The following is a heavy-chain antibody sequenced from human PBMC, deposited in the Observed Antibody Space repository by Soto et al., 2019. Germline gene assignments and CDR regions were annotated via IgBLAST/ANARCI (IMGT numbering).Heavy chain of an antibody. CDR3: ARDLYGSGSSDY. CDR2: VYDSGST. J-gene: IGHJ4*02. Sequence: PSETLSLTCSVSGGSISNYYWSWIRQPPGKGLEWIGNVYDSGSTNCNPSLKSRVTLSVGTSKNQFSLMLSSVTAADTAVYYCARDLYGSGSSDYWGQGTLVTVSS. V-gene: IGHV4-59*01. D-gene: IGHD3-10*01. CDR1: GGSISNYY.